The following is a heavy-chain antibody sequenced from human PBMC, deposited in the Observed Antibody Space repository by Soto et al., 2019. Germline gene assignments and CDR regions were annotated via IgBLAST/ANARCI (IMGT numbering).Heavy chain of an antibody. CDR3: ARDGPYYYDSSLLYYFDY. V-gene: IGHV3-33*01. CDR1: GFTFSSYG. CDR2: IWYDGSNK. J-gene: IGHJ4*02. D-gene: IGHD3-22*01. Sequence: QVQLVESGGGVVQPGRSLRLSCAASGFTFSSYGMHWVRQAPGKGLEWVAVIWYDGSNKYYADSVKGRFTISRDNSKNRLYLQMNSLRAEDTAVYYCARDGPYYYDSSLLYYFDYWGQGTLVTVSS.